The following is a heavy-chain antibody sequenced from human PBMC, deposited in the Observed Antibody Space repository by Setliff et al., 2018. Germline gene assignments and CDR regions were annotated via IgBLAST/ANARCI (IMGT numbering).Heavy chain of an antibody. CDR1: GGSISPYF. J-gene: IGHJ6*02. V-gene: IGHV4-59*01. D-gene: IGHD5-18*01. Sequence: SETLSLTCTVSGGSISPYFWSWIRQSPGKGLEWIGYSYHNGNTNFNPSPKTRVTMSVDTSKNQFALNLRSVTAADSAVYYCARDRTAYSYGLDVWGQGTTVTVSS. CDR3: ARDRTAYSYGLDV. CDR2: SYHNGNT.